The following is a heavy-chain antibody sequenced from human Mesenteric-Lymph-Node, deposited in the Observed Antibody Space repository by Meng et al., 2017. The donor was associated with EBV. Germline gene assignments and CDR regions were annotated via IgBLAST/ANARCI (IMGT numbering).Heavy chain of an antibody. J-gene: IGHJ5*02. Sequence: VQLPVSGPGLVPPSGTLSLTCAVSGGSISSYNWWSWVRQTPGKGLEWIGEIFHSGTTNNNPSLRSRLTLSVDKSKNQFSLRLSSVTAADTAVYYCAKVDGSGRSNWLDPWGQGTLVTVSS. CDR3: AKVDGSGRSNWLDP. CDR1: GGSISSYNW. V-gene: IGHV4-4*02. D-gene: IGHD3-10*01. CDR2: IFHSGTT.